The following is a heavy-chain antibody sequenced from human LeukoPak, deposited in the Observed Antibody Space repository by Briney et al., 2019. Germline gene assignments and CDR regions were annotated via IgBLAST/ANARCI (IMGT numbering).Heavy chain of an antibody. J-gene: IGHJ4*02. CDR1: GYSISSGYY. Sequence: SETLSLTCAVSGYSISSGYYWGWIRQPPGKGLEWIGSIYHSGSTYYNPSLKSRVTISVDTSKNQFSLKLSSVTAADTAVYYCARDVEGDHGPTNGLDWGQGTLVTVSS. CDR3: ARDVEGDHGPTNGLD. V-gene: IGHV4-38-2*02. CDR2: IYHSGST. D-gene: IGHD2-21*02.